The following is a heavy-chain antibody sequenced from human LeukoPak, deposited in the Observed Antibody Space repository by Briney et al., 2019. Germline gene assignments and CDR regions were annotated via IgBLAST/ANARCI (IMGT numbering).Heavy chain of an antibody. V-gene: IGHV3-7*01. Sequence: PGGSLRLSCAASGFTFSSYWMSWVRQAPGKGLEWVANIKQDGSEKYYVDSVKGRFTISRDNAKNSPYLQMNSLRAEDTAVYYCARERRIYDFWSGYYDNDYWGQGTLVTVSS. CDR1: GFTFSSYW. CDR2: IKQDGSEK. J-gene: IGHJ4*02. CDR3: ARERRIYDFWSGYYDNDY. D-gene: IGHD3-3*01.